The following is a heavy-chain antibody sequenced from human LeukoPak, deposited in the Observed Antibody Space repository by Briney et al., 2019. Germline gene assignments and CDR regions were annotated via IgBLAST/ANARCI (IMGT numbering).Heavy chain of an antibody. Sequence: SETLSLTCSVSGGSISSYYWSWIRQPPGRGLEWIGYIYYSGRTSYNPSLKSRVTISVYTSKNQFSLRLSSVTAADTAVYYCARCWGSGIYLFDAFDIWGQGTMVTVSS. J-gene: IGHJ3*02. D-gene: IGHD1-26*01. CDR2: IYYSGRT. V-gene: IGHV4-59*01. CDR3: ARCWGSGIYLFDAFDI. CDR1: GGSISSYY.